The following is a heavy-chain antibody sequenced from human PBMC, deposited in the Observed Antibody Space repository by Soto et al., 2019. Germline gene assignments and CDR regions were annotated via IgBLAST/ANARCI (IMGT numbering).Heavy chain of an antibody. V-gene: IGHV4-34*01. CDR3: ASAPCSGGSCYWFDP. J-gene: IGHJ5*02. Sequence: SETLSLTCAVYGGSFSGYYWSWIRQPPGKGLEWIGEINHSGSTNYNPSLKSRVTISVDTSKNQFSLKLSSVTAADTAVYYCASAPCSGGSCYWFDPWGQGTLVTVSS. CDR1: GGSFSGYY. CDR2: INHSGST. D-gene: IGHD2-15*01.